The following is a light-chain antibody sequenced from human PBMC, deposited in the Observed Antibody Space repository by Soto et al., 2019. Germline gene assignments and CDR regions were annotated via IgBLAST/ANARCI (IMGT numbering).Light chain of an antibody. CDR2: EVS. CDR3: SSYISSSGVV. J-gene: IGLJ2*01. CDR1: SSDVGGYNY. Sequence: HSALTQPASVSGSPGQSITISCTGTSSDVGGYNYVSWYQQHPGKAPKLMIYEVSTRPSGVSNRFSGSKSGNTASLTISGLQAEDEADYYCSSYISSSGVVFGGGTKLTVL. V-gene: IGLV2-14*01.